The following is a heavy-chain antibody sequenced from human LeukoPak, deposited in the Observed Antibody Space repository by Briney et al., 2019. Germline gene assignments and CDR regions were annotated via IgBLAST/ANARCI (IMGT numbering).Heavy chain of an antibody. CDR3: AAGYGSSWYDLYFQY. Sequence: SVKVSCKASGGTFSSYAVSWVRQAPGQGLEWIGWIVVGSGNTKYAQSFQERVTITRDMSTSTAYMELRSLRSDDTALYYCAAGYGSSWYDLYFQYWGQGTLVTVSS. CDR1: GGTFSSYA. D-gene: IGHD6-13*01. V-gene: IGHV1-58*01. CDR2: IVVGSGNT. J-gene: IGHJ1*01.